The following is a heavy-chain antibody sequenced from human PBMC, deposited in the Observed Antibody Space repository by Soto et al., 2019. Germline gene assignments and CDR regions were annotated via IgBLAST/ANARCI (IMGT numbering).Heavy chain of an antibody. CDR3: MKGSRGEYNYYYSGVDV. Sequence: PGGSLRLSCAGSGFNFNSFAMHWVRQAPGTGLEYVSSISDTGGSTFHADSVKGRFIISRDNSKGTLFLQMSSLRVEDTAVYYCMKGSRGEYNYYYSGVDVLGQGNTGTVS. CDR2: ISDTGGST. V-gene: IGHV3-64D*06. J-gene: IGHJ6*02. CDR1: GFNFNSFA. D-gene: IGHD3-10*01.